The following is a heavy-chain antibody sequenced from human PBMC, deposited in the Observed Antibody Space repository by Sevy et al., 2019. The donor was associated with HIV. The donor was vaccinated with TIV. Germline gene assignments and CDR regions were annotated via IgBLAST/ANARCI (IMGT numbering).Heavy chain of an antibody. CDR3: AKTLDYSNSGGYYYGMDV. V-gene: IGHV3-23*01. J-gene: IGHJ6*02. CDR2: ISGRGGST. Sequence: GGSLRLSCAASGFTFSSYAMSWVRQAPGKGLEWVSAISGRGGSTYYADSVKGRFTISRDNSKNKLYLQMNSLRAEDTAVYYCAKTLDYSNSGGYYYGMDVWGQGTTVTVSS. D-gene: IGHD4-4*01. CDR1: GFTFSSYA.